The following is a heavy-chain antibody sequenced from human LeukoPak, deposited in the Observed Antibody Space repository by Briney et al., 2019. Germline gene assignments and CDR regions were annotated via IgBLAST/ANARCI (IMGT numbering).Heavy chain of an antibody. CDR1: GFTFDDYA. D-gene: IGHD3-3*01. CDR3: AKTMTDDYYYGMDV. V-gene: IGHV3-43*02. CDR2: ISGAGLST. J-gene: IGHJ6*02. Sequence: GGSLRLSCAASGFTFDDYAIHWVRQAPGKGLEWVSLISGAGLSTYYVDSVKGRFTISRDNSKNSLYLQMNSLRTEDTALYYCAKTMTDDYYYGMDVWGQGTTVTVSS.